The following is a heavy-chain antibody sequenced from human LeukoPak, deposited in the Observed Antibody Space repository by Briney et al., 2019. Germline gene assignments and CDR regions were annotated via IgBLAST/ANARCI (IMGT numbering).Heavy chain of an antibody. CDR2: ISAYNGNT. D-gene: IGHD3-9*01. CDR1: GYTFTSYG. Sequence: GASVKVSCKASGYTFTSYGISWVRQAPGQGLEWMGWISAYNGNTNYAQKLQGRVTMTTDTSTSTAYMELRSLRSDDTAVYYCARGGLLRYFDWLEDDYWGQGTLVTVSS. CDR3: ARGGLLRYFDWLEDDY. J-gene: IGHJ4*02. V-gene: IGHV1-18*01.